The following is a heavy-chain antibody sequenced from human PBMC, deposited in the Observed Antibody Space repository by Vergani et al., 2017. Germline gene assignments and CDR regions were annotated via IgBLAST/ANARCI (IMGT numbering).Heavy chain of an antibody. Sequence: EVQLLESGGGLVQPGGSLRLPCAVSQFTFHIYAMTWFRQAPGKGLEWVSAISCSGGSTYYADSVKGRFTISRDNSKNTLFLQMNSLRAEDTAVYYCSKVPICIGGNCYSPNFDYWGQGALVTVSS. V-gene: IGHV3-23*01. CDR1: QFTFHIYA. J-gene: IGHJ4*02. D-gene: IGHD2-15*01. CDR2: ISCSGGST. CDR3: SKVPICIGGNCYSPNFDY.